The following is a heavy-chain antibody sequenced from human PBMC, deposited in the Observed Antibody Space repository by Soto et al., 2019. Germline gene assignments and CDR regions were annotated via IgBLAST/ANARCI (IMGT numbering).Heavy chain of an antibody. Sequence: QVQLVQSGAEVKKPGASVKVSCKASGYTFTSYGISWVRQAPGQGLEWMGWISAYNGNTNYAQKLQGRVTMTTDTSTSTAYMELRSLRSDDTAVYYCARNIPDCSSTSSYLPYYYYMDVWGKGTTVTVSS. CDR1: GYTFTSYG. D-gene: IGHD2-2*01. J-gene: IGHJ6*03. CDR2: ISAYNGNT. V-gene: IGHV1-18*01. CDR3: ARNIPDCSSTSSYLPYYYYMDV.